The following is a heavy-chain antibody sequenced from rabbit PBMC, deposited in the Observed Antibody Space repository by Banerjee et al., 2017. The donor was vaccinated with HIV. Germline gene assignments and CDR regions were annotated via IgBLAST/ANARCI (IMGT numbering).Heavy chain of an antibody. CDR3: ARDYGGSSAHFNL. CDR2: IGTGSGIT. D-gene: IGHD8-1*01. V-gene: IGHV1S45*01. Sequence: QEQLVESGGGLVQPEGSLTLTCTASGFSFSISYYMCWVRQAPGKGLEWIACIGTGSGITYYASWVNCRFTLSKTSSTTVTLHMTSLTAADTATYFCARDYGGSSAHFNLWGPGTLVTVS. CDR1: GFSFSISYY. J-gene: IGHJ4*01.